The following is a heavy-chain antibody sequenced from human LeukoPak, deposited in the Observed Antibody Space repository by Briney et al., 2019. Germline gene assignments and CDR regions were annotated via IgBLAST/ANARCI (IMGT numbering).Heavy chain of an antibody. CDR1: GGSINNYY. V-gene: IGHV4-59*08. CDR3: AGHHPRNTVDF. D-gene: IGHD2-8*02. CDR2: LYYSGST. Sequence: SETLSLTCTISGGSINNYYWSWIRQPPGKGLEWIGYLYYSGSTNYNPSLNSRVNISLDTSKSQFSLKLSSVTAADTAVYYCAGHHPRNTVDFWGQGTLVTVSS. J-gene: IGHJ4*02.